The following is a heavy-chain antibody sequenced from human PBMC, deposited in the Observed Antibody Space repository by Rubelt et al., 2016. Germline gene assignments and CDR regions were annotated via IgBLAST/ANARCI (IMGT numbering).Heavy chain of an antibody. Sequence: GKGLEWVSYISSSGSTIYYADSVKGRFTISRDNSKNTLYLQMNSLRAEDTAVYYCAREAVADHFFDYWGQGTLVTVSS. CDR3: AREAVADHFFDY. D-gene: IGHD6-19*01. J-gene: IGHJ4*02. CDR2: ISSSGSTI. V-gene: IGHV3-48*01.